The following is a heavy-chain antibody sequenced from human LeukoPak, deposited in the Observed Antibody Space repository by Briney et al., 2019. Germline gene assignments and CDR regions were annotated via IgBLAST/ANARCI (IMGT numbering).Heavy chain of an antibody. D-gene: IGHD4-17*01. CDR3: ARKPASPTYGDWVGYYFDY. CDR2: IYTSGST. CDR1: GGSISSGSYY. Sequence: PSETLSLTCTVSGGSISSGSYYWSWIRQPAGKGLEWIGRIYTSGSTNYNPSLKSRFTISVDTSKNKFSLKLGSVTAADTAVYYCARKPASPTYGDWVGYYFDYWGQGTLVTVSS. J-gene: IGHJ4*02. V-gene: IGHV4-61*02.